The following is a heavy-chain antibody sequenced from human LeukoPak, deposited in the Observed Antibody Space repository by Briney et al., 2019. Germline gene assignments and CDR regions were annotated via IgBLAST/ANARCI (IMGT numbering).Heavy chain of an antibody. D-gene: IGHD1-7*01. J-gene: IGHJ6*02. CDR2: TVSEIDGGTT. CDR3: TTDEDWNYARKDV. Sequence: PGGSLRLSCAASGFTFNYAWMSWVRQVPGKGLEWVGQTVSEIDGGTTDYAAPVKGRFTISRDDSKSMLYLQMNSLKIEDTAVYYCTTDEDWNYARKDVWGQGATVIVSS. V-gene: IGHV3-15*04. CDR1: GFTFNYAW.